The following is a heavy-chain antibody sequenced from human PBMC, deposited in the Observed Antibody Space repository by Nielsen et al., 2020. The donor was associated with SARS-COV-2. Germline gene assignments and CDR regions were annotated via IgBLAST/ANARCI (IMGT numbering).Heavy chain of an antibody. V-gene: IGHV4-34*01. CDR1: GGSFSGYY. CDR2: INHSGST. Sequence: SETLSLTCAVYGGSFSGYYWSWIRQPPGKGLEWIGEINHSGSTNYNPSLKSRVTISVDKSKNQFSLKLSSVTAADTAVYYCARVESGIVGASSFDYWGQGTLVTVSS. CDR3: ARVESGIVGASSFDY. D-gene: IGHD1-26*01. J-gene: IGHJ4*02.